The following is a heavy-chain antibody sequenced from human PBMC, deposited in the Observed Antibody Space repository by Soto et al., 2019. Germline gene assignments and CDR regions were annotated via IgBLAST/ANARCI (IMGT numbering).Heavy chain of an antibody. CDR1: GFTFSSYG. Sequence: GGSLRLSCAASGFTFSSYGMHWVRQAPGKGLEWVAVIWYDGSNKYYADSVKGRFTISRDNSKNTLYLQMNSLRAEDTAVYYCARDWLLAVTTGGLMGYWGQGTLVTVSS. CDR3: ARDWLLAVTTGGLMGY. D-gene: IGHD4-17*01. CDR2: IWYDGSNK. J-gene: IGHJ4*02. V-gene: IGHV3-33*01.